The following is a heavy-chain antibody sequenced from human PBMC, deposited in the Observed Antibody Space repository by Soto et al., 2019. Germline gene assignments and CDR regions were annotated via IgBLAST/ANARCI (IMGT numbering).Heavy chain of an antibody. CDR2: IYYSGST. CDR1: GGSISSGGYY. J-gene: IGHJ5*02. V-gene: IGHV4-31*03. D-gene: IGHD1-7*01. CDR3: ARVPHSVQLELEYNWFDP. Sequence: PSETLSLTCTVSGGSISSGGYYWSWIRQHPGKGLEWIGYIYYSGSTYYNPSLKSRVTISVDTSKNQFSLKLSSVTAADTAVYYCARVPHSVQLELEYNWFDPWGQGTLVTVSS.